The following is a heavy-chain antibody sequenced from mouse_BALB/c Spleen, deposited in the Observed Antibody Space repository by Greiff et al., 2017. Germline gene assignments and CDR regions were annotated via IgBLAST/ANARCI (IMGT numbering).Heavy chain of an antibody. J-gene: IGHJ3*01. D-gene: IGHD1-1*01. CDR2: ISSGGST. CDR3: ARGRDGSSPFAY. V-gene: IGHV5-6-5*01. CDR1: GFTFSSYA. Sequence: EVHLVESGGGLVKPGGSLKLSCAASGFTFSSYAMSWVRQTPEKRLEWVASISSGGSTYYPDSVKGRFTISRDNARNILYLQMSSLRSEDTAMYYCARGRDGSSPFAYWGQGTLVTVSA.